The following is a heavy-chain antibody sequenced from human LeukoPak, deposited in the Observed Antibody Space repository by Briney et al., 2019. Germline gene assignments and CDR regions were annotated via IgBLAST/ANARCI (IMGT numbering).Heavy chain of an antibody. J-gene: IGHJ3*02. V-gene: IGHV3-30*04. D-gene: IGHD3-3*01. CDR3: ARGFDTNAFDI. CDR1: GFTFNAYT. CDR2: ISNDGSNK. Sequence: PGGSLRLSCAASGFTFNAYTMHWVRQAPGQGLEWVARISNDGSNKYYTDSVKGRFTISRDSSKNTVYLQMNSLRTEDTALYYCARGFDTNAFDIWGQGTLVTVSS.